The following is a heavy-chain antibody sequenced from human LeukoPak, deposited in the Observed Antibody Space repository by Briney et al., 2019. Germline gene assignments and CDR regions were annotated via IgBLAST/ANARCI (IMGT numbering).Heavy chain of an antibody. Sequence: PGRSLRLSCATSGFTFSRYAMHWVRQAPGKGLEWVALISYDANIGSNKYYADSVKGRFTISRDNSRNALYLQLNSLKAEDTAVYFCARVPSYYHGSESPYFFDYWGQGALVTVSS. V-gene: IGHV3-30*14. D-gene: IGHD3-10*01. CDR2: ISYDANIGSNK. CDR1: GFTFSRYA. J-gene: IGHJ4*02. CDR3: ARVPSYYHGSESPYFFDY.